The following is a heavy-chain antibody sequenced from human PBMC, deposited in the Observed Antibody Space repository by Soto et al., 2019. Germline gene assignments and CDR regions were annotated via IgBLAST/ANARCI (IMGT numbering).Heavy chain of an antibody. V-gene: IGHV1-69*12. D-gene: IGHD3-3*02. J-gene: IGHJ6*02. CDR1: GGTFSTSA. Sequence: QVQLMQSGAEVKKPGSSVKVSCKASGGTFSTSAISWVRQAPGEGLEWVGGIMPVFATPDYAQKFQGRVTISADESTTTASLELTSLTTDDTAVYYCARDKDRQQLGGNYYYILDVWGQGTAITVSS. CDR2: IMPVFATP. CDR3: ARDKDRQQLGGNYYYILDV.